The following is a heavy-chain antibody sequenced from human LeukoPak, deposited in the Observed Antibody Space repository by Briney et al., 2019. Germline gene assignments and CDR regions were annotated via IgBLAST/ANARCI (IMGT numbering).Heavy chain of an antibody. V-gene: IGHV3-23*01. CDR2: ISGSGSTT. CDR1: GFSFSSYA. Sequence: PGGSLRLSCAASGFSFSSYAMNWVRQAPGKGLEWVSGISGSGSTTYYADSVKGRFTISRDNSKNTLFLQMNSLRAEDTAIYYCAREVGGSRAFDVWGQGTMVTVSS. D-gene: IGHD6-13*01. CDR3: AREVGGSRAFDV. J-gene: IGHJ3*01.